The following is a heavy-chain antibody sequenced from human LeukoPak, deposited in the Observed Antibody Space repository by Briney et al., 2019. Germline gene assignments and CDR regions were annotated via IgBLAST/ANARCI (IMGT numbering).Heavy chain of an antibody. J-gene: IGHJ5*02. Sequence: SSETLSLTCTVSGGSISAISGGPYYWGWIRQPPGKGLEWIGSGHYSANTYNPSLRSRVTISIDTSKNQFSLRLSSVTAADTAVYYCARQGYISGQGFRNNWFDPWGQGSLVTVSS. V-gene: IGHV4-39*01. D-gene: IGHD6-19*01. CDR2: GHYSANT. CDR3: ARQGYISGQGFRNNWFDP. CDR1: GGSISAISGGPYY.